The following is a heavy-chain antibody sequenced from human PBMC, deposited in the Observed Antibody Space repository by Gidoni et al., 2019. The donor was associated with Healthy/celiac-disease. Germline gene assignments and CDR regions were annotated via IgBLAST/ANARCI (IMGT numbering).Heavy chain of an antibody. V-gene: IGHV3-7*01. J-gene: IGHJ3*02. Sequence: EVQLVESGGGLVQPGGSLRLSCAAPGFTFSSYWMSLVRQAPGKGLEWVANIKQDGSEKYYVDSVKGRFTISRDNAKNSLYLQMNSLRAEDTAVYYCARDGTYDFWSGDAFDIWGQGTMVTVSP. D-gene: IGHD3-3*01. CDR2: IKQDGSEK. CDR3: ARDGTYDFWSGDAFDI. CDR1: GFTFSSYW.